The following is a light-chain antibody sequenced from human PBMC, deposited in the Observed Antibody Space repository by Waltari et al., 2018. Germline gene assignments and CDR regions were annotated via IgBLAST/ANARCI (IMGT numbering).Light chain of an antibody. CDR1: QSVSRV. CDR2: DAS. CDR3: QHYLRLPVT. J-gene: IGKJ1*01. V-gene: IGKV3-20*01. Sequence: EIVLTQSPGILSLSLGERATVTCRARQSVSRVLAWSQQKPGQAPRLLIYDASTRATGIPDRFSGSGSGTDFSLTISRLEPDDFAIYYCQHYLRLPVTFGQGTTVEI.